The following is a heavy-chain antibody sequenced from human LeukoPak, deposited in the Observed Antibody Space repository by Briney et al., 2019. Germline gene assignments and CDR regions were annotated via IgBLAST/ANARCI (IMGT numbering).Heavy chain of an antibody. J-gene: IGHJ6*02. D-gene: IGHD2-15*01. CDR2: ISYDGSNK. V-gene: IGHV3-30*18. CDR3: AKATRRVFGYCSGGSCSADYGMDV. Sequence: GGSLRLSCAASGFTFSSYGMHWVRQAPGKGLEWVAVISYDGSNKYYADSVKGRFTISRDNSKNTLYLQMNSLRAEDTAVYYCAKATRRVFGYCSGGSCSADYGMDVWGQGTTVTVSS. CDR1: GFTFSSYG.